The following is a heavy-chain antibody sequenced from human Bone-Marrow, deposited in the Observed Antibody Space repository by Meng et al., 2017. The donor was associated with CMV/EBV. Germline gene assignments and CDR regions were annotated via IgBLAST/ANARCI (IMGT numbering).Heavy chain of an antibody. Sequence: GESLKISCAASGFTFSNAWMSWVRQAPGKGLEWVGRIKSKTDGGTTDYAAPVKGRFSISRDDSKNTLYLQMNSLKAEDTAVYYCTTDPRKDIVSPWGQGTLVTVSS. CDR3: TTDPRKDIVSP. V-gene: IGHV3-15*01. CDR1: GFTFSNAW. CDR2: IKSKTDGGTT. D-gene: IGHD5/OR15-5a*01. J-gene: IGHJ5*02.